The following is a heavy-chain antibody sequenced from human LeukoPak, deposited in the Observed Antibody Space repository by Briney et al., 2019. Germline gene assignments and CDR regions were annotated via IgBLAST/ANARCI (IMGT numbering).Heavy chain of an antibody. D-gene: IGHD3-10*01. CDR1: GFSFSDYS. Sequence: GGSLRLSCAASGFSFSDYSMNWVRQAPGRGLEWLAYISSSSSTIYYADSVRGRFTVSRDNAKSSLFLQMNSLRAEDTAVYYCARGFPPTTYYSGSGSSDFWGRGTLVTVSS. CDR2: ISSSSSTI. CDR3: ARGFPPTTYYSGSGSSDF. V-gene: IGHV3-48*04. J-gene: IGHJ4*02.